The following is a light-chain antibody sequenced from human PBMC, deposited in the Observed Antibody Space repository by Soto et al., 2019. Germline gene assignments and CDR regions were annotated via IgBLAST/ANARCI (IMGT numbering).Light chain of an antibody. V-gene: IGKV1-5*03. CDR3: QQYSTYWT. CDR2: KAS. J-gene: IGKJ1*01. CDR1: QTISSW. Sequence: DIQMTQSPSTLSASVGDRVTITCRASQTISSWLAWYQQKPGKAPKLLIYKASSLESGVPSRFSGSGSGTAFTLTISSLQPDDFATYYCQQYSTYWTFGQGTKVEIK.